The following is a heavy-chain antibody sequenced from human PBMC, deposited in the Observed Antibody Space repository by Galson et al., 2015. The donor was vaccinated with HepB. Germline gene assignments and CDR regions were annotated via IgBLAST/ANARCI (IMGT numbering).Heavy chain of an antibody. Sequence: SLRLSCAASGFTFSSYGMHWVRQAPGKGLEWVAVIWYDGSNKYYADSVKGRFTISRDNSKNTLYLQMNSLRAEDTAVYYCARVDCRTTSCYYSFYPRTHVWDHATTVPVSS. V-gene: IGHV3-33*01. CDR3: ARVDCRTTSCYYSFYPRTHV. CDR2: IWYDGSNK. CDR1: GFTFSSYG. J-gene: IGHJ6*02. D-gene: IGHD2-2*01.